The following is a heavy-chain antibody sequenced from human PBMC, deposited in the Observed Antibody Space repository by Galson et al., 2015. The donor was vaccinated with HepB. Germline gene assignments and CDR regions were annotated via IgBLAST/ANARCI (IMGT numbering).Heavy chain of an antibody. Sequence: SLRLSCAASGFTVSSNYMSWVRQAPGKGLEWVSIIYSGTSTYYADSVRGRCTTSRHNFKNTLYLQMNSLRAEDTAVYYCARGPRYYYDSSGPGYFDYWGQGTLVTVSS. CDR1: GFTVSSNY. CDR2: IYSGTST. V-gene: IGHV3-53*04. CDR3: ARGPRYYYDSSGPGYFDY. D-gene: IGHD3-22*01. J-gene: IGHJ4*02.